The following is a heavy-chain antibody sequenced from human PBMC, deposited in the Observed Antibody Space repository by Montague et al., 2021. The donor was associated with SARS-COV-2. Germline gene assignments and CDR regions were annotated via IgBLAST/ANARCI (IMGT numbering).Heavy chain of an antibody. CDR1: GGSISSSSYC. D-gene: IGHD3-10*01. J-gene: IGHJ4*02. Sequence: SETLSLTCTVSGGSISSSSYCWGRIRQPPGKGLEWIGSIYYSGSTYYNPSLKSRVTISVDTSKNQFSLKLSSVTAADTAVYYCARREDYYGSGSYPNWGQGTLVTVSS. CDR3: ARREDYYGSGSYPN. V-gene: IGHV4-39*01. CDR2: IYYSGST.